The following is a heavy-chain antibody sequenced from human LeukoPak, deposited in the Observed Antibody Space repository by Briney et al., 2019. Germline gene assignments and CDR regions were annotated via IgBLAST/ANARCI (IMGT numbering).Heavy chain of an antibody. J-gene: IGHJ4*02. CDR2: IIPIFGTA. D-gene: IGHD1-26*01. Sequence: VASVKVSCKASGGTFSSYAISWVRQAPGQGPEWMGGIIPIFGTANYAQKFQGRVTITADESTSTAYMELSSLRSEDTAVYYCARRSLVVGAGKYYFDYWGQGTLVTVSS. V-gene: IGHV1-69*13. CDR1: GGTFSSYA. CDR3: ARRSLVVGAGKYYFDY.